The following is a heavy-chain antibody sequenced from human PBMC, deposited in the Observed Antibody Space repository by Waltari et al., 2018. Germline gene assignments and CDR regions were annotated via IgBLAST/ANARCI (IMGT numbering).Heavy chain of an antibody. V-gene: IGHV3-74*01. CDR1: GFTFSRYW. J-gene: IGHJ6*02. D-gene: IGHD6-13*01. CDR3: ARVARKTYSSPVPGRDYYYGMDV. Sequence: EEQLVESGGGLIQPGESLRVSCVVSGFTFSRYWMNWVRQAPGKGLVWVARNKSDGCETSYADSVKGRFTISRDNAKNTGYLQMKSLRAEDTAVYYCARVARKTYSSPVPGRDYYYGMDVWGLGTTVTVSS. CDR2: NKSDGCET.